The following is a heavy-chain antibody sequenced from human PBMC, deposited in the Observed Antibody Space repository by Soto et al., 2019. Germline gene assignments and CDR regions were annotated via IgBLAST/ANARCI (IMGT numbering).Heavy chain of an antibody. Sequence: GGSLRLSCAASGFTLSNFAMSWVRQAPGKGLEWVSVVSGSGITTKYADSVKGRFIISRENAKNSLYLQMNSLRAGDTAVYYCARSVGYGMDVWGQGTTVTVSS. D-gene: IGHD3-3*01. CDR1: GFTLSNFA. V-gene: IGHV3-23*01. J-gene: IGHJ6*02. CDR2: VSGSGITT. CDR3: ARSVGYGMDV.